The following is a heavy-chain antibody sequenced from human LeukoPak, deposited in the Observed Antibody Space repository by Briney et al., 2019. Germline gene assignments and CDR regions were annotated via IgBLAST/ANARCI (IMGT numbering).Heavy chain of an antibody. CDR3: ARSGYYDSSGPSTGDY. Sequence: GESLKISCKGSGYSFTSYWIGWVRQMPGKGLEWMGIIYPGDSDTSYSPSFQGQVTISADKSISTAYLQWSSLKASDTARYYCARSGYYDSSGPSTGDYWGQGTLVTVSS. J-gene: IGHJ4*02. CDR1: GYSFTSYW. CDR2: IYPGDSDT. D-gene: IGHD3-22*01. V-gene: IGHV5-51*01.